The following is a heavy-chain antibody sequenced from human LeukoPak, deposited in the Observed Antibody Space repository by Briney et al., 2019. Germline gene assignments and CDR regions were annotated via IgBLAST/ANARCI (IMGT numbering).Heavy chain of an antibody. CDR1: GGSISSYY. CDR2: IYYSGST. D-gene: IGHD4-11*01. J-gene: IGHJ4*02. Sequence: SETLSLTCTVSGGSISSYYWSWIRQPPGEGLEWIGYIYYSGSTDYNPSLKSRVTISVDTSKNQFPLKLSSVTAADTAVYYCAREGVTKYYFDYWGQGTLVTVSS. CDR3: AREGVTKYYFDY. V-gene: IGHV4-59*01.